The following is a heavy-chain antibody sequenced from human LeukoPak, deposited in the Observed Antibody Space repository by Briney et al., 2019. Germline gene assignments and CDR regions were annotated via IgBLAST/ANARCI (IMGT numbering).Heavy chain of an antibody. D-gene: IGHD1-26*01. V-gene: IGHV3-53*01. CDR3: ARVTNSGYVDY. J-gene: IGHJ4*02. CDR1: GFTVSSNY. CDR2: IYSGVNP. Sequence: GGSLRLSCAASGFTVSSNYMSWVRQAPGKGLGWVSVIYSGVNPYYADSVKGRFTISRDNSKNTLYLQMNSLRAEDTAVYYCARVTNSGYVDYWGQGTLVTVSS.